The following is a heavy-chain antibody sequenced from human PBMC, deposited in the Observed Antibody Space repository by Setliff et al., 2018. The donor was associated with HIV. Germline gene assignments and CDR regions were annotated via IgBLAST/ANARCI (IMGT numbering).Heavy chain of an antibody. CDR2: ISTGGAT. CDR3: ARVLDGNHYDAFNL. Sequence: SQTLSLTCTVSGGSISSGSYYWNWIRQPAGKGLEWVGQISTGGATDYNSSLKSRVTISLDKSKNQFSLRLNSVTAADTAVYYCARVLDGNHYDAFNLWGQGTTVTVSS. CDR1: GGSISSGSYY. V-gene: IGHV4-61*09. J-gene: IGHJ3*01. D-gene: IGHD1-26*01.